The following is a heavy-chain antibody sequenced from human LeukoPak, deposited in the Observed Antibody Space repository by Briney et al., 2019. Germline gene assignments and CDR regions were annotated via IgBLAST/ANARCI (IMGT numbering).Heavy chain of an antibody. Sequence: PETLSLTCTVSGGSISSYYWSWIRQPPGKGLEWIGYIYYSGSTNYNPSLKSRVTISVDTSKNQFSLKLSSVTAADTAVYYCARDAPYYYDSSGYYDYWGQGTLVTVSS. J-gene: IGHJ4*02. V-gene: IGHV4-59*01. CDR3: ARDAPYYYDSSGYYDY. CDR1: GGSISSYY. CDR2: IYYSGST. D-gene: IGHD3-22*01.